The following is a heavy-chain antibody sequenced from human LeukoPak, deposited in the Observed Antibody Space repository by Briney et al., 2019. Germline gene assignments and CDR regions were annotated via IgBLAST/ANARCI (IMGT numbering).Heavy chain of an antibody. CDR2: ISSSSSTI. J-gene: IGHJ2*01. Sequence: GGSLRLSCAASGFTFSSYSMNWVRQAPGKGLEWVSYISSSSSTIYYADFVKGRFTIARDNSKNTMYLQMNNLRAEDTAVYYCARAPNSSDYSAGYWYFDLWGRGTLVTVSS. V-gene: IGHV3-48*01. CDR3: ARAPNSSDYSAGYWYFDL. D-gene: IGHD3-22*01. CDR1: GFTFSSYS.